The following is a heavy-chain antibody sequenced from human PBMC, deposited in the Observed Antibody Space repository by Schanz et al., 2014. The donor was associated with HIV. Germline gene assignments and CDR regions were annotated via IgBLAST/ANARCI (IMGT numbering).Heavy chain of an antibody. CDR3: ARRGPIAAIDFSLDP. CDR1: GDSFSNLG. J-gene: IGHJ5*02. D-gene: IGHD6-13*01. CDR2: INPYNGNT. V-gene: IGHV1-18*01. Sequence: QVQLVQSGAEVKKPGSSVKISCKASGDSFSNLGINWVRQAPGQGLEWMGWINPYNGNTNSAQKFQGRVTMTTDTSTSTAYMELTSLRSDDTAVYYCARRGPIAAIDFSLDPWGQGTLVTVSS.